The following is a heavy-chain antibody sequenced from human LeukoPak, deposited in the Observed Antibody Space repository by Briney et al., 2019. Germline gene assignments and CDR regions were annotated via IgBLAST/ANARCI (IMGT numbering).Heavy chain of an antibody. J-gene: IGHJ4*02. V-gene: IGHV3-64D*06. D-gene: IGHD5-24*01. CDR2: ISYTGGTT. Sequence: PGRSLRLSCAASGFTFSSYSMHWVRQAPGKGLEYVSAISYTGGTTYYADSVKGRFTISRDDSKNTLYLQMSSLRAEDTAVYYCVQRGDAYNVWGQGTMVTVSS. CDR3: VQRGDAYNV. CDR1: GFTFSSYS.